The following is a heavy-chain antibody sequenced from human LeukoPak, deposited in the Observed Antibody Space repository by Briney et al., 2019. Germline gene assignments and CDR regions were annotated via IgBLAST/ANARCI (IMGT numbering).Heavy chain of an antibody. D-gene: IGHD6-13*01. CDR1: GGTFSSYT. CDR3: ATRYSSSSYYFDY. CDR2: IIPILGIA. V-gene: IGHV1-69*02. Sequence: GASVKVSRKASGGTFSSYTISWVRQAPGQGLEWMGRIIPILGIANYAQKFQGRVTITADKSTSTAYMELSSLRSEDTAVYYCATRYSSSSYYFDYWGQGTLVTVSS. J-gene: IGHJ4*02.